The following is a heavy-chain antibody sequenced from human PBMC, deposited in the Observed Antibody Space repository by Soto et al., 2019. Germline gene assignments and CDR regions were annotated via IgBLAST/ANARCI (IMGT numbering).Heavy chain of an antibody. CDR2: ISGSTGNT. CDR1: GFTFSNYA. Sequence: TGGSLRLSCAASGFTFSNYAMNWVRQAPGEGLEWVSGISGSTGNTYYADSAKGRFTISRDNSKNTVYLQIHSLRAEDTALYCCAKGEDSFGFTRFDYWGQGNMVTVSS. J-gene: IGHJ4*02. V-gene: IGHV3-23*01. D-gene: IGHD5-18*01. CDR3: AKGEDSFGFTRFDY.